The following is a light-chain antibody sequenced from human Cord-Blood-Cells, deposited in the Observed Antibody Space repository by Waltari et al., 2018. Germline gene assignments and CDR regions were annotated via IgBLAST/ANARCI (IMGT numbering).Light chain of an antibody. CDR1: QRISSH. J-gene: IGKJ4*01. Sequence: DIQMTQSPSSLSASVGDRVTITCRASQRISSHLNWYQQRPGKAPKLLIYAASSLQRGVPSRFSGSGSGTEFTLTISSLQPEDFATYYCQQSYSTPLTFGGGTKVEIK. V-gene: IGKV1-39*01. CDR2: AAS. CDR3: QQSYSTPLT.